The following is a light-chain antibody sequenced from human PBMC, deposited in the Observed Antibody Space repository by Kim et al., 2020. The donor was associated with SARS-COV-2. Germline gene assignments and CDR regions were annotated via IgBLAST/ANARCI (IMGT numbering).Light chain of an antibody. CDR1: QSITSW. CDR2: AAS. CDR3: HQFNSFWT. J-gene: IGKJ1*01. V-gene: IGKV1-5*01. Sequence: DIQMTQSPSTLSASVGDRVTITCRASQSITSWLAWYQQKPGKAPKLLIYAASSLQSGVPSRFSGSGSGTDFTLTISSLQPDDFATYFCHQFNSFWTFGQGTKVDIK.